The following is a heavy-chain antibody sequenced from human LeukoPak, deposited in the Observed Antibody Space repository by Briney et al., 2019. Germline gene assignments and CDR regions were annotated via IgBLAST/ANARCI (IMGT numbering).Heavy chain of an antibody. CDR3: AREYYDSSGYNWFDP. J-gene: IGHJ5*02. V-gene: IGHV3-7*03. D-gene: IGHD3-22*01. Sequence: GGSLRLSCAASGFTFSSYWMSWVRQAPGKGLEWVANIKQDGSEKYYVDSVKGRFTIPRDNAKNSLYLQMNSLRAEDTAVYYCAREYYDSSGYNWFDPWGQGTLVTVSS. CDR1: GFTFSSYW. CDR2: IKQDGSEK.